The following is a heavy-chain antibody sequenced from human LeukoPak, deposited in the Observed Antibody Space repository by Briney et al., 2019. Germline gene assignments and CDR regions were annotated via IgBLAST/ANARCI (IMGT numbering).Heavy chain of an antibody. D-gene: IGHD4-17*01. Sequence: GESLKISCQGSGYSFTSYWIGWVRQLPGKGLEWMGIIYPDDSDTRYSPSFQGQVTISADKSISIAYLQWSSLKASDTAMYYCARSGYREYGDSGVDYWGQGTLVTVSS. CDR3: ARSGYREYGDSGVDY. CDR1: GYSFTSYW. V-gene: IGHV5-51*01. CDR2: IYPDDSDT. J-gene: IGHJ4*02.